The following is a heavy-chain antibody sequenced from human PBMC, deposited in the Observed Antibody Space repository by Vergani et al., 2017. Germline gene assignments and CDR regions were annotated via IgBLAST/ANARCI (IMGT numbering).Heavy chain of an antibody. CDR2: TNPNSGGT. V-gene: IGHV1-2*04. D-gene: IGHD2-15*01. CDR1: GYTFTGYY. CDR3: ARGPLGYCSGGSGCSRGGWFDP. Sequence: QVQLVQSGAEVKKPGASVKVSCKAPGYTFTGYYMHWVRQAPGQGLEGMGWTNPNSGGTNYAQKFQGWVTMTRDTSISTAYMELGGLGSDETAVYCCARGPLGYCSGGSGCSRGGWFDPWGQGTLVTVSS. J-gene: IGHJ5*02.